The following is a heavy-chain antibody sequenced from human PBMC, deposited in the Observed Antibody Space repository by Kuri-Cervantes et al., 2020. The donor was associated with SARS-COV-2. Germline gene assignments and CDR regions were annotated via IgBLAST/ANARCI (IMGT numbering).Heavy chain of an antibody. CDR1: GGSISSSSYY. D-gene: IGHD6-13*01. V-gene: IGHV3-7*01. CDR3: ARSPGGSGGYSSSWYLY. Sequence: GESLKISCTVSGGSISSSSYYWGWIRQPPGKGLEWMANIKQDGSEKYYVDSVKGRFTISRDNAKNSLYLQMNSLRAEDTAVYYCARSPGGSGGYSSSWYLYWGQGTLVTVSS. J-gene: IGHJ4*02. CDR2: IKQDGSEK.